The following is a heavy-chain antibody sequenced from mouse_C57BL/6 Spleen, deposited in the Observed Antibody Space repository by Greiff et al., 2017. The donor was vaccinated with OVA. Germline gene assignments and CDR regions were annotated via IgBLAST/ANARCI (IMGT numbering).Heavy chain of an antibody. V-gene: IGHV6-3*01. CDR1: GFTFSNYW. CDR3: TGQGWDGY. CDR2: IRLKSDNYAT. D-gene: IGHD3-3*01. J-gene: IGHJ2*01. Sequence: EVQGVESGGGLVQPGGSMKLSCVASGFTFSNYWMNWVRQSPEKGLEWVAQIRLKSDNYATHYAESVKGRFTISRDDSKSSVYLQMNNLRAEDTGIYYCTGQGWDGYWGQGTTLTVSS.